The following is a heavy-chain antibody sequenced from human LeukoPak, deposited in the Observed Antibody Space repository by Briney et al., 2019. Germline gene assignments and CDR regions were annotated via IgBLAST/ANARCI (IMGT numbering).Heavy chain of an antibody. CDR2: IIPIFGTA. CDR3: ANIVAVPATPHWFDP. D-gene: IGHD2-2*01. J-gene: IGHJ5*02. CDR1: GGTFSSYA. Sequence: RASVNVSCKASGGTFSSYAISWVRQAPGQGLEWMGGIIPIFGTANYAQKFQGRVTITADESTSTAYMELSSLRSEDTAVYYCANIVAVPATPHWFDPWGQGTLVTVSS. V-gene: IGHV1-69*13.